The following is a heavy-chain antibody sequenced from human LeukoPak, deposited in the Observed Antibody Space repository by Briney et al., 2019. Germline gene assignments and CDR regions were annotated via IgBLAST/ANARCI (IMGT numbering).Heavy chain of an antibody. CDR2: IKSDGSST. CDR3: ARAYNSHFVY. V-gene: IGHV3-74*01. Sequence: PGGSLRLSCAASGFTFSSYWMHWVRHAPGKGLVCVSRIKSDGSSTSYADSVKGRFTISRDDAKNTLYLQMNSLRAEDTAVYYCARAYNSHFVYWGQGALVTVSS. D-gene: IGHD1-1*01. CDR1: GFTFSSYW. J-gene: IGHJ4*02.